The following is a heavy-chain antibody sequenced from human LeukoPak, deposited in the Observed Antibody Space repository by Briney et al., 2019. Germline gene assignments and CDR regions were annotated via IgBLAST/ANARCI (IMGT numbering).Heavy chain of an antibody. Sequence: PGGSLRLSCTASGYTFSSYSMTWVRQAPGKGLEWVSAISGSGVNTYYADSVKGRSAASRGNSKNTLYLQMNSLRAEDTAVYYCARGRSGYGPFDAFDIWGQGTWVTVSS. V-gene: IGHV3-23*01. CDR1: GYTFSSYS. CDR2: ISGSGVNT. CDR3: ARGRSGYGPFDAFDI. J-gene: IGHJ3*02. D-gene: IGHD3-22*01.